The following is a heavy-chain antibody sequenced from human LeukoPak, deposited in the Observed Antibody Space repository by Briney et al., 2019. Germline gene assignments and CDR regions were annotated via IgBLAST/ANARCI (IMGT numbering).Heavy chain of an antibody. Sequence: GESLKISCKGSGYSFTSYWIGWVRQMPGNGLEWMGIIYPGDSDTRYSPSFQGQVTISADKSISTAYLQWSSLKASDTAMYYCARHVSDYDFWSGYDYWGQGTLVTVSS. J-gene: IGHJ4*02. CDR1: GYSFTSYW. V-gene: IGHV5-51*01. D-gene: IGHD3-3*01. CDR3: ARHVSDYDFWSGYDY. CDR2: IYPGDSDT.